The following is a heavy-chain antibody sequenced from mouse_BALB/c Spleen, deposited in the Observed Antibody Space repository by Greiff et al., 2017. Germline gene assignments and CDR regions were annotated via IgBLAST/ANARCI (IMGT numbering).Heavy chain of an antibody. V-gene: IGHV1-4*02. CDR3: ARRGTGYAMDY. Sequence: QVQLQQSAAELARPGASVKMSCKASGYTFTSYTMHWVKQRPGQGLEWIGYINPSSGYTEYNQKFKDKTTLTADKSSSTAYMQLSSLTSEDSAVYYCARRGTGYAMDYWGQGTSVTVSS. CDR1: GYTFTSYT. J-gene: IGHJ4*01. D-gene: IGHD3-3*01. CDR2: INPSSGYT.